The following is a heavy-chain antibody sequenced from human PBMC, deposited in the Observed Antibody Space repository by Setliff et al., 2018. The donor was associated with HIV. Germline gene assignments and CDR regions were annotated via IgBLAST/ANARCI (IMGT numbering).Heavy chain of an antibody. D-gene: IGHD3-10*01. CDR3: TRGGAKYASGNYLQF. CDR1: GDSIARNTYY. Sequence: LSLTCTVSGDSIARNTYYWSWIRQPAGKRLEWIRRVTVNGATEYNPSLKSQVTISVDTSKTQFSLKMDSVTAADTARYYCTRGGAKYASGNYLQFWGQGTLVTVSS. J-gene: IGHJ1*01. V-gene: IGHV4-61*02. CDR2: VTVNGAT.